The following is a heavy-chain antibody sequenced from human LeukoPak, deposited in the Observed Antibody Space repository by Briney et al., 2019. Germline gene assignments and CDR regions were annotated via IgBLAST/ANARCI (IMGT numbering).Heavy chain of an antibody. CDR2: ISAYNGNT. J-gene: IGHJ4*02. V-gene: IGHV1-18*01. CDR3: ARNVVGDCSSTSCYTDY. D-gene: IGHD2-2*02. CDR1: GYTFTSYG. Sequence: GASVKVSCKASGYTFTSYGISWVRQAPGQGLERMGWISAYNGNTNYAQKLQGRVTMTTDTSTSTAYMELRSLRSDDTAVYYCARNVVGDCSSTSCYTDYWGQGTLVTVSS.